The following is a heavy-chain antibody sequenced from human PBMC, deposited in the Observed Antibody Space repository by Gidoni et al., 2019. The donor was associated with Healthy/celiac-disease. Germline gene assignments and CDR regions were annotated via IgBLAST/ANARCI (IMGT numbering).Heavy chain of an antibody. CDR1: GFPFSSYA. CDR2: ISGSGGST. CDR3: AKDSSGWYEDYFDY. D-gene: IGHD6-19*01. Sequence: EVQLLESGGGLVQPGGSLRLSCAAPGFPFSSYAMSWVRQAPGKGLEWVSAISGSGGSTYYADFVKGRFTISRDNSKNTLYLQMNSLRAEDTAVYYCAKDSSGWYEDYFDYWGQGTLVTVSS. J-gene: IGHJ4*02. V-gene: IGHV3-23*01.